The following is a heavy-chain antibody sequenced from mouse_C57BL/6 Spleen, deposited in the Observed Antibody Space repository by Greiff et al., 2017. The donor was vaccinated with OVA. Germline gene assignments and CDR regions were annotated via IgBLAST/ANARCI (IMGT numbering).Heavy chain of an antibody. CDR1: GYTFTSYW. CDR2: IDPSDSET. V-gene: IGHV1-52*01. D-gene: IGHD1-1*01. Sequence: QVQLKQPGAELVRPGSSVKLSCKASGYTFTSYWMHWVKQRPIQGLEWIGNIDPSDSETHYNQKFKDKATLTVDKSSSTAYMQLSSLTSEDSAVYYCARDDYGKDAMDYWGQGTSVTVSS. J-gene: IGHJ4*01. CDR3: ARDDYGKDAMDY.